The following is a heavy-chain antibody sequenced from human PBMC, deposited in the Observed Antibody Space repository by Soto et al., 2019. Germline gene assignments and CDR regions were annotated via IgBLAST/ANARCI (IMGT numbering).Heavy chain of an antibody. J-gene: IGHJ4*02. CDR3: AKDLHGSGWSFDQ. V-gene: IGHV3-23*01. CDR2: LISSGESP. Sequence: GGSLRLSCSASGFTFSTQAMAWVRQAPGKGLEWASALISSGESPDYADSVKGRFTISRDNSKNTLYLQMNSLRADDTAVYYCAKDLHGSGWSFDQWGQGTVVTVSS. CDR1: GFTFSTQA. D-gene: IGHD6-19*01.